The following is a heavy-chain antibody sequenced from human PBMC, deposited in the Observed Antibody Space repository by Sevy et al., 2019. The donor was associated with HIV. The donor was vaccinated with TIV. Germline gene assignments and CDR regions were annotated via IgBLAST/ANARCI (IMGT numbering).Heavy chain of an antibody. CDR2: ISSSSSTI. CDR3: ARVHYYDSSGYRNDFDY. D-gene: IGHD3-22*01. CDR1: GFTFSSYS. Sequence: GGSLRLSCAASGFTFSSYSMNWVRQAPGKGLEWVSYISSSSSTIYYADSVKGRFTISRDNAKNSLYLQMNSLRDEDTAVYYCARVHYYDSSGYRNDFDYWGQGTLVTVSS. J-gene: IGHJ4*02. V-gene: IGHV3-48*02.